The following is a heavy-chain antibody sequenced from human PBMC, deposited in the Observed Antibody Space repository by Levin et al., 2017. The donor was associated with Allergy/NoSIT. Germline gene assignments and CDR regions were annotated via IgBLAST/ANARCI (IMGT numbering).Heavy chain of an antibody. CDR3: AKDKQGYSYGEGFDY. D-gene: IGHD5-18*01. Sequence: TGGSLRLSCAASGFTFDDYTMHWVRQAPGKGLEWVSLISWDGGSTYYADSVKGRFTISRDNSKNSLYLQMNSLRTEDTALYYCAKDKQGYSYGEGFDYWGQGTLVTVSS. CDR1: GFTFDDYT. J-gene: IGHJ4*02. CDR2: ISWDGGST. V-gene: IGHV3-43*01.